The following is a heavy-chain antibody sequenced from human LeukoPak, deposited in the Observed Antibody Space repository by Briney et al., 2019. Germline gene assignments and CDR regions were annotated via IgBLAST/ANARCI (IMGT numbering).Heavy chain of an antibody. CDR3: AKDVYYYDSSGYFDY. Sequence: GSLRLSCAASGFTFSSYGMHWVRQAPGKGLEWVAVISYDGSNKYYADSVKGRFTISRDNSKNTLYLQMNSLRAEDTAVYYCAKDVYYYDSSGYFDYWGQGTLVTVSS. V-gene: IGHV3-30*18. CDR1: GFTFSSYG. J-gene: IGHJ4*02. CDR2: ISYDGSNK. D-gene: IGHD3-22*01.